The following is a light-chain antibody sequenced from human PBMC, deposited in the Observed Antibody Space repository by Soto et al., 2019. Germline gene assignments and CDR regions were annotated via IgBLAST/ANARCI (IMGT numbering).Light chain of an antibody. J-gene: IGKJ3*01. CDR1: QSVSSY. CDR3: QQRYNWPLT. Sequence: EIVLTQSPATLSLSPGERATLSCRASQSVSSYLAWYQQKPGQAPRLLIYDASNRATGISARFSGIGSGTDFTLTISSLEPEDFAVYYCQQRYNWPLTFGPGTKVDIK. V-gene: IGKV3-11*01. CDR2: DAS.